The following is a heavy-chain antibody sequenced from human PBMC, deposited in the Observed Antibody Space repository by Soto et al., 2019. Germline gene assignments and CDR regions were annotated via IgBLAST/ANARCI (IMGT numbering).Heavy chain of an antibody. CDR1: GGSISSYY. CDR2: IYYSGST. Sequence: QVQLQESGPGLVKPSETLSLTCTVSGGSISSYYWSWIRQPPGKGLEWIGYIYYSGSTNYNPSLKSRVTISVDTSKNQFSLKLSSVTAADTAVYYCARRKYRPGQRQSYFDYWGQGTLVTVSS. CDR3: ARRKYRPGQRQSYFDY. V-gene: IGHV4-59*08. J-gene: IGHJ4*02. D-gene: IGHD3-16*02.